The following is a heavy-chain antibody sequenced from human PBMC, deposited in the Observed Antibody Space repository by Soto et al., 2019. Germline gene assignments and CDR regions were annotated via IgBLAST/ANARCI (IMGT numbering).Heavy chain of an antibody. V-gene: IGHV3-48*01. CDR3: ARDTAYAFDY. D-gene: IGHD2-21*02. CDR1: GFPFRSYS. CDR2: LNSVSGTI. Sequence: EVRLVESGGGLVQPGGSLSLSCAASGFPFRSYSVNWLRQTPGRGLEWVSYLNSVSGTISYADSVKGRFTISRDDAKNSLYLQMNSLRAEDKAVYYCARDTAYAFDYWGQGTLVTVSS. J-gene: IGHJ4*02.